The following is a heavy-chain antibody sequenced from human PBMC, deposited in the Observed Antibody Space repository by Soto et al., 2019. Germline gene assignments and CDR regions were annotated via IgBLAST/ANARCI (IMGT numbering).Heavy chain of an antibody. V-gene: IGHV4-59*08. J-gene: IGHJ4*02. D-gene: IGHD4-17*01. CDR2: IYYSGST. Sequence: SETLSLTCTVSGGSISSYYWSWIRQPPGKGLEWIGYIYYSGSTNYNPSLKSRVTISVGTSKNQFSLKLSSVTAADTAVYYCASRYGGTLDYWGQGTLVTVSS. CDR3: ASRYGGTLDY. CDR1: GGSISSYY.